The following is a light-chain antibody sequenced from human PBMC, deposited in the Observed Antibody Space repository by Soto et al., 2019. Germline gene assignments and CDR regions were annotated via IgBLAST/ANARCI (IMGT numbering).Light chain of an antibody. Sequence: EIVLTQSPGTLSLSPGERATLSCGASQSVSSYYLAWYQQKPGQAPRLLIYAASSRATGIPDRFSGGGSGTDFTLTISRLETEDFAVYYCQQRGSSPWTFGPGTKVDI. CDR1: QSVSSYY. V-gene: IGKV3-20*01. J-gene: IGKJ1*01. CDR3: QQRGSSPWT. CDR2: AAS.